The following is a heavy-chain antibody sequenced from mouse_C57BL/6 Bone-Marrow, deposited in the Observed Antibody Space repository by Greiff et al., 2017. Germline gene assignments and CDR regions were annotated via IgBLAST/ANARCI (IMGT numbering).Heavy chain of an antibody. CDR1: GYTFTSYW. D-gene: IGHD1-2*01. J-gene: IGHJ2*01. CDR2: IHPNSGST. CDR3: ARGVLRHYFDY. Sequence: QVQLQQPGAELVKPGASVKLSCKASGYTFTSYWMHWVKQRPGQGLEWIGMIHPNSGSTNYNEKFKSKATLTVDNSASTAYLQLSSLTSEDSAVYYCARGVLRHYFDYWGQGTTLTVSS. V-gene: IGHV1-64*01.